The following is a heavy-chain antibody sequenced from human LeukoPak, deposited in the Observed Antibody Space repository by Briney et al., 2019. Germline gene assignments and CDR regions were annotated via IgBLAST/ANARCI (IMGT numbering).Heavy chain of an antibody. Sequence: SETLSLTCTVSGGSLSSYYWSWIRQPAGKGLEWIGRIYTSGSTNYNPSLKSRVTMSVDTSKNQFSLKLSSVTAADTAVYYCARDRMITFGGVIDNNWFDPWGQGTLVTVSS. CDR2: IYTSGST. CDR1: GGSLSSYY. V-gene: IGHV4-4*07. CDR3: ARDRMITFGGVIDNNWFDP. J-gene: IGHJ5*02. D-gene: IGHD3-16*02.